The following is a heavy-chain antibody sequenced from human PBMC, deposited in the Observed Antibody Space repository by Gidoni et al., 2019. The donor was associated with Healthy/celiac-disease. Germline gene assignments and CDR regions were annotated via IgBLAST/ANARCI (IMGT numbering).Heavy chain of an antibody. J-gene: IGHJ4*02. Sequence: QVQLVESGGGVVQPGRSLRLSCAASGFTFSSYGMHWVRQAPGKGLEWVAVISYDGSNKYYADSGKGRFTISRDNSKNTLYLQMNSLRAEDTAVYYCAKDMGDSSGWSFDYWGQGTLVTVSS. V-gene: IGHV3-30*18. CDR1: GFTFSSYG. CDR2: ISYDGSNK. CDR3: AKDMGDSSGWSFDY. D-gene: IGHD6-19*01.